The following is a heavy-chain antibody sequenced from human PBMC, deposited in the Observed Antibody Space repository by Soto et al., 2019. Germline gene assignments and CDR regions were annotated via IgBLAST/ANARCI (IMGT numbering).Heavy chain of an antibody. Sequence: WVXQAPGQGLEWMGIINPSGGSTSYAQEFQGRVTMTRDTSTSTVYMELSSLRSEYTAVYYCARGYYSNYYMDVWGKGTTVTVSS. J-gene: IGHJ6*03. CDR2: INPSGGST. D-gene: IGHD4-4*01. V-gene: IGHV1-46*03. CDR3: ARGYYSNYYMDV.